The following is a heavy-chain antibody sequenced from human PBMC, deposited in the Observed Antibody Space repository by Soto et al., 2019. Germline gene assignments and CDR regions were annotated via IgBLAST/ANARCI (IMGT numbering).Heavy chain of an antibody. Sequence: QVQLVQSGAELKKPGSSVKVSCKASGGTFSSYAISWVRQAPGQGLEWMGGIIPIFGTANYAQKFQGRVTITADKSTRTAYMELSSLRSEDTAVSYCASSTFYTFGGVIVKELLNACDIWGQGTLVTVSS. CDR2: IIPIFGTA. J-gene: IGHJ3*02. CDR1: GGTFSSYA. D-gene: IGHD3-16*02. V-gene: IGHV1-69*06. CDR3: ASSTFYTFGGVIVKELLNACDI.